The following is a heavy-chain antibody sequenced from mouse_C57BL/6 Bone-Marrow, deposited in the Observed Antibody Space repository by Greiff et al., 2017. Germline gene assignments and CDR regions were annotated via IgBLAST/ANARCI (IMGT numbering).Heavy chain of an antibody. CDR1: GFNIKDYY. J-gene: IGHJ3*01. V-gene: IGHV14-2*01. CDR3: ARTGSSPWFAY. Sequence: EVQLQQSGAELVKPGASVKLSCTASGFNIKDYYMHWVKQRTEQGLEWIGRIDPEDGETKYAPQFQGKATITADTSSNTAYLQLSSLTSEDTAVYYCARTGSSPWFAYWGQGTLVTVSA. CDR2: IDPEDGET. D-gene: IGHD1-1*01.